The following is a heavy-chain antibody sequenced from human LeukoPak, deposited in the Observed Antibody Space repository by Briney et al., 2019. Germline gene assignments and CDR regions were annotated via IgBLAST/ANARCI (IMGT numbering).Heavy chain of an antibody. V-gene: IGHV3-33*06. CDR3: AKDGVSGGGSGTWDY. D-gene: IGHD3-10*01. CDR1: GVTFSSYG. CDR2: IWYDGSNK. J-gene: IGHJ4*02. Sequence: PGGTLRLSCAASGVTFSSYGMHWVRQAPGKGLEWVAVIWYDGSNKYYADSVKGRFTISRDNSKNPMYLQMNSRGAEATGVYYCAKDGVSGGGSGTWDYWGQGTLVTVSS.